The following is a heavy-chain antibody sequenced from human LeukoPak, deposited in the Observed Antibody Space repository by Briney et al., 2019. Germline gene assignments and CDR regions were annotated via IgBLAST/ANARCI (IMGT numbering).Heavy chain of an antibody. D-gene: IGHD1-26*01. CDR2: IYYSGST. CDR3: ARDRAIVGVGNYLPYDAFDF. J-gene: IGHJ3*01. V-gene: IGHV4-39*02. CDR1: GGSISSSSYY. Sequence: PSETLSLTCTVSGGSISSSSYYWGWIRQPPGKGLEWIGSIYYSGSTYYNPSLKGRVTISVDTSKNQFSLKLSSVTAADTAVYYVARDRAIVGVGNYLPYDAFDFWAKGQWSPSLQ.